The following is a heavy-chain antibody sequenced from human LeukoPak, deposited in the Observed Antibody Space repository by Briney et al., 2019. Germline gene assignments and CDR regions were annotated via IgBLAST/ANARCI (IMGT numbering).Heavy chain of an antibody. Sequence: GGSLRLSCAASGFTVSSNYMSWVRQAPGKGLEWVSAISGSGGSTYYADSVKGRFTISRDNSKNTLYLQMNSLRAEDTAVYYCAKGFYEHYGMDVWGQGTTVTVSS. CDR3: AKGFYEHYGMDV. V-gene: IGHV3-23*01. D-gene: IGHD5-12*01. J-gene: IGHJ6*02. CDR1: GFTVSSNY. CDR2: ISGSGGST.